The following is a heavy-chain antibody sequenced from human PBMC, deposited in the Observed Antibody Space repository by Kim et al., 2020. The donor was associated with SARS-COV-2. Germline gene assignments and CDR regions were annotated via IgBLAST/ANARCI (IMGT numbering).Heavy chain of an antibody. J-gene: IGHJ6*02. CDR1: GGSISSYY. D-gene: IGHD3-3*01. CDR2: IYYSGST. V-gene: IGHV4-59*01. Sequence: SETLSLTCTVSGGSISSYYWSWIRQPPGKGLEWIGYIYYSGSTNYNPSLKSRVTISVDTSKNQFSLKMSSVTAADTAVYYCARESGRGTYYYYYGMDVWGQGTTVTVSS. CDR3: ARESGRGTYYYYYGMDV.